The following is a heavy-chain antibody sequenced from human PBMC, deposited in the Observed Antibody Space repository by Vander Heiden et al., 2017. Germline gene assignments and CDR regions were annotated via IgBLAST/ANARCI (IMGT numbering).Heavy chain of an antibody. V-gene: IGHV3-23*01. D-gene: IGHD7-27*01. CDR1: GFTFSTYA. CDR3: AKEWAGDPLW. J-gene: IGHJ4*02. Sequence: EVQLLESGGGLVQPGGSLRLSCAASGFTFSTYAMTWVRQAPGKGLQWVSSISGSGGTTDYADSVKGRFTSSRDNSKNTLYVQMNRLRAEDTAMYYCAKEWAGDPLWWGQGTLVTVSS. CDR2: ISGSGGTT.